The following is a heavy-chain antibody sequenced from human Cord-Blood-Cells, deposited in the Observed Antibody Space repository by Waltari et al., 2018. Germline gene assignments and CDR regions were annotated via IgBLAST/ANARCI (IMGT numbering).Heavy chain of an antibody. V-gene: IGHV3-30*18. CDR1: GFTFSSYG. CDR2: ISYDGSNK. Sequence: QVQLVESGGGVVQPGRSLRLSCAAPGFTFSSYGMHWVRQAPGKGLEWVAVISYDGSNKYYADAAKGRFTISRDNSKNTLDLQMNSLRAEDTAVYYCAKGPRRGNWYFDLWGRGTLVTVSS. J-gene: IGHJ2*01. CDR3: AKGPRRGNWYFDL. D-gene: IGHD3-10*01.